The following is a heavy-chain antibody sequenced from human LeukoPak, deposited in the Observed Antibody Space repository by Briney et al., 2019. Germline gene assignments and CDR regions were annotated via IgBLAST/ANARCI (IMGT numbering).Heavy chain of an antibody. J-gene: IGHJ4*02. CDR3: AKDLRIAPLDDILTGTDYY. Sequence: GGSLRLSCAASGFTFSSYWMSWVRQAPGKGLEWVANIKQDGNEKYYVDSVKGRFTISRDNSKNTLYLQMNSLRAEDTAVYYCAKDLRIAPLDDILTGTDYYWGQGTLVTVSS. CDR2: IKQDGNEK. V-gene: IGHV3-7*01. CDR1: GFTFSSYW. D-gene: IGHD3-9*01.